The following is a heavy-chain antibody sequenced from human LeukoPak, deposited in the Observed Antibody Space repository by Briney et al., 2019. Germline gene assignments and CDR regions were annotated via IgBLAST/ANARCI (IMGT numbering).Heavy chain of an antibody. Sequence: SETLSLTCTVYSGSLSSSSYYWGWIRQPPGKGLEWLGSIYYSGSTYYNPSLKSRVTISVDTSKNQFSLKLSSVTAADTAVYYCARLSITMVRGDLTNDYWGQGTLVTVSS. CDR1: SGSLSSSSYY. J-gene: IGHJ4*02. V-gene: IGHV4-39*01. D-gene: IGHD3-10*01. CDR2: IYYSGST. CDR3: ARLSITMVRGDLTNDY.